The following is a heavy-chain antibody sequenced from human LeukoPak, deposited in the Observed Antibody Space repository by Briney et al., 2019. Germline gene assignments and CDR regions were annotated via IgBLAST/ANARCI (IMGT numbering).Heavy chain of an antibody. V-gene: IGHV3-66*01. J-gene: IGHJ4*02. CDR3: ARDLQTTYCSGGSCYGSAVY. CDR1: GFTVSSNY. CDR2: IYSGGST. Sequence: PGGSLRLSCAASGFTVSSNYMSWVRQAPGKGLEWGSVIYSGGSTYYADSVTGRFTISRDNSKNTLYLQMNSLRAEDTAVYYCARDLQTTYCSGGSCYGSAVYWGQGTLVTVSS. D-gene: IGHD2-15*01.